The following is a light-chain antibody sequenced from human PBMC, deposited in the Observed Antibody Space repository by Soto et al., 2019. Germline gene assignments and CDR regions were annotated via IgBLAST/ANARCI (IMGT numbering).Light chain of an antibody. V-gene: IGKV1-39*01. CDR3: QQSYSPPFT. Sequence: DVQVTQSLSSLSASVGDRVTIGFRASHDIDTFLNWYQQKPGKAPNLLIYAASILQSGVPSRFSGSGSGTDFTLTITSLQPEDFATYYCQQSYSPPFTFGPGTKVDNK. J-gene: IGKJ3*01. CDR1: HDIDTF. CDR2: AAS.